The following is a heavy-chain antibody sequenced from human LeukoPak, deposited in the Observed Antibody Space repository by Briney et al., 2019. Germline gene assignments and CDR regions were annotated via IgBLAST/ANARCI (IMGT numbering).Heavy chain of an antibody. CDR3: AKDRAVAGTDARYYFDY. CDR1: GFTFSKYG. Sequence: GGSLRLSCAASGFTFSKYGMHWVRQAPGKGLEWVAVIWIDETNKYYADSVKGRFTISRDNSKNTLYLEMNSLRADDTAVYYCAKDRAVAGTDARYYFDYWGQGTLVTVSA. J-gene: IGHJ4*02. V-gene: IGHV3-33*06. CDR2: IWIDETNK. D-gene: IGHD6-19*01.